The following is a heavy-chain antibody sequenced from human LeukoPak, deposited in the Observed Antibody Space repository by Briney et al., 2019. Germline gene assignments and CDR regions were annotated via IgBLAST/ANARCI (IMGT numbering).Heavy chain of an antibody. CDR2: IYISGST. CDR1: GGSISTDH. D-gene: IGHD6-6*01. J-gene: IGHJ4*02. Sequence: SETLSLTCTVSGGSISTDHWNWIRQPAGKGLEWIGRIYISGSTNYNPSLKSRVTVSVDTSKNLFSLNLRSVTAADTAVYYCAREGASRPGFDYWGQGTLVTVSS. V-gene: IGHV4-4*07. CDR3: AREGASRPGFDY.